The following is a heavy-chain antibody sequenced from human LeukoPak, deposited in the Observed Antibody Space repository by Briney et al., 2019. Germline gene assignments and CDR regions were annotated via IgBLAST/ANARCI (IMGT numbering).Heavy chain of an antibody. J-gene: IGHJ6*03. CDR3: TRGSIAYYYMDV. V-gene: IGHV4-59*01. CDR2: ISYSGAT. D-gene: IGHD3-22*01. Sequence: SETLSLTSTVSGGSISGFYWSWIRHPPGKGLEGIGYISYSGATTYNPSLKSRVTISVDTSKNQFSLKLSSVTAADTAVYYCTRGSIAYYYMDVWGKGTTVTISS. CDR1: GGSISGFY.